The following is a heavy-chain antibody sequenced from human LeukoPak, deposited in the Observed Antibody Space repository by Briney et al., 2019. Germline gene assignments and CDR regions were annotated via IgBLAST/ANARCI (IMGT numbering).Heavy chain of an antibody. CDR3: ARGPTVTTGDFDY. D-gene: IGHD4-17*01. CDR1: GESFSGYY. J-gene: IGHJ4*02. CDR2: INHSGST. V-gene: IGHV4-34*01. Sequence: SETLSLTCAVYGESFSGYYWSWIRQPPGKGLEWIGEINHSGSTNYNPSLKSRVTISVDTSKNQFSLKLSSVTAADTAVYYCARGPTVTTGDFDYWGQGTLVTVSS.